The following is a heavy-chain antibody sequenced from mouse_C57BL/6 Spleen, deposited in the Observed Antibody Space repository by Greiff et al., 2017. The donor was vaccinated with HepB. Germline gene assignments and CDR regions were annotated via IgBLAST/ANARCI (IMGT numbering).Heavy chain of an antibody. V-gene: IGHV2-5*01. Sequence: QVQLKESGPGLVQPSQRLSITCTVSGFSLTSYGVHWVRQSPGKGLEWLGVIWRGGSTDYNAAFMSRLSITKDNSKSQVCFKLNSLQADDTAIYYWAKKGSMDYWGQGTSVTVSS. CDR3: AKKGSMDY. J-gene: IGHJ4*01. CDR1: GFSLTSYG. CDR2: IWRGGST.